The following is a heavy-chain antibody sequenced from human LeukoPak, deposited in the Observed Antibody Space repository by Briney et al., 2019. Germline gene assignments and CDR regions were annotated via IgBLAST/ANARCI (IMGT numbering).Heavy chain of an antibody. Sequence: KPSETLSLTCTVSGGSISSSSYYWGWIRQPPGKGLEWIGSIYYSGSTYYNPSLKSRVTISVDTSKNQFSLKLSSVTAADTAVYYCARPRHRAAAGKYYYYMDVWGKGTTVTISS. V-gene: IGHV4-39*01. D-gene: IGHD6-13*01. J-gene: IGHJ6*03. CDR1: GGSISSSSYY. CDR3: ARPRHRAAAGKYYYYMDV. CDR2: IYYSGST.